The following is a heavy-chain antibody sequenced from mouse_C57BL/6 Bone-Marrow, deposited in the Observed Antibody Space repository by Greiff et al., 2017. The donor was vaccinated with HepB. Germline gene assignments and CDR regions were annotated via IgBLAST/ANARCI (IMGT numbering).Heavy chain of an antibody. CDR2: ISNLAYSI. Sequence: EVKLEESGGGLVQPGGSLKLSCAASGFTFSDYGMAWARQAPRKGPAWVAFISNLAYSIYYADTVTGRFTISRENDKNTLYLEMSSLRSEDTAMYYCARQLWFAYWGQGTLVTVSA. J-gene: IGHJ3*01. CDR1: GFTFSDYG. V-gene: IGHV5-15*04. CDR3: ARQLWFAY.